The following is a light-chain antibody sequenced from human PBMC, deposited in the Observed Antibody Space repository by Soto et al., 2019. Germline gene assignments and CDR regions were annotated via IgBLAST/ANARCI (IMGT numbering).Light chain of an antibody. J-gene: IGKJ1*01. CDR3: QHYNSDSEA. Sequence: DIQMTQSPSTLSASIGDRVNITCRASQSISSWLAWYQQKPGKAPKVLIYKASNLKSGVPSRFSGSGSGTEFTLTISSLQPDDFATYYCQHYNSDSEAFGQGTKVELK. V-gene: IGKV1-5*03. CDR1: QSISSW. CDR2: KAS.